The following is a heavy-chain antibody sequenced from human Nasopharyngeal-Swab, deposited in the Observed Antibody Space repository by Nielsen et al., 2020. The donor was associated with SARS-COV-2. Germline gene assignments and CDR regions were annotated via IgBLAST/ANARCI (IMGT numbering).Heavy chain of an antibody. CDR1: GFTFSSYA. CDR2: ISGSGGST. CDR3: ARDGLDYDFWSAYFMDV. J-gene: IGHJ6*02. Sequence: GGSLRLSCAASGFTFSSYAMSWVRQAPGKGPEWVSAISGSGGSTYYADSVKGRFTISRDNSKNSLYLQMNSLRAEDTAVYYCARDGLDYDFWSAYFMDVWGQGTTVTVSS. D-gene: IGHD3-3*01. V-gene: IGHV3-23*01.